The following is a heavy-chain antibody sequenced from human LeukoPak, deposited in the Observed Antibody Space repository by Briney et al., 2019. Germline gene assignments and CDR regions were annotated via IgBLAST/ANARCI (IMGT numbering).Heavy chain of an antibody. V-gene: IGHV3-30*03. Sequence: GRSLRLSCAASGFTFSSYGMHWVRQAPGKGLEWVAIISNDGSRKYYAHSVEGRFTISRDNSKNTLYLQMDSLRAEDTAVYYCARDRAWNYFDYWGQGTLVTVSS. CDR3: ARDRAWNYFDY. CDR1: GFTFSSYG. J-gene: IGHJ4*02. D-gene: IGHD3-3*01. CDR2: ISNDGSRK.